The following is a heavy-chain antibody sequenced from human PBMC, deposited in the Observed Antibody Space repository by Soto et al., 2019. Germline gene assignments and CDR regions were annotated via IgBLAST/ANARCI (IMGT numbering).Heavy chain of an antibody. J-gene: IGHJ4*02. CDR2: IYYSGST. CDR1: GGSMSSGDYY. V-gene: IGHV4-30-4*01. D-gene: IGHD3-3*01. Sequence: SXTMSLTCTVSGGSMSSGDYYWSWIRQPPGKGLEWIGYIYYSGSTYYNPSLKSRVTISVDTSKNQFSLKLSSVTAADTAVYYCARFVRFLEWLYHFDYWGQGTLVTVSS. CDR3: ARFVRFLEWLYHFDY.